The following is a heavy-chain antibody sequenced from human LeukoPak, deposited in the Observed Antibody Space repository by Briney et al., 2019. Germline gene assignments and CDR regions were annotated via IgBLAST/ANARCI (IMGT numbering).Heavy chain of an antibody. CDR2: IYYSGST. D-gene: IGHD3-22*01. CDR3: ARHVSVVDEDAFDI. V-gene: IGHV4-59*08. CDR1: GVSFSSYY. Sequence: AETLSLTCTVSGVSFSSYYMSWIRQPPGKGLEWIGYIYYSGSTNYNPSLKSRVTISVDTSKNQFSLKLSSVTAADTAVYYCARHVSVVDEDAFDIWGQGTMVTVSS. J-gene: IGHJ3*02.